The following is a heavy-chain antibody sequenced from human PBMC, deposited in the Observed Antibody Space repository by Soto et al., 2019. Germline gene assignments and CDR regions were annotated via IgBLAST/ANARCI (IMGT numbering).Heavy chain of an antibody. J-gene: IGHJ6*02. Sequence: GEYLNIYCKGSGYSFTIYWIGWVRQMPGKGLEWRGIIYPGDSDTRYSPSFQGQVTISADKSISTSYLQWSSLKASDTAMYYCARHGPRVYYDNSDYYFYGMDVWGQGTTVTVSS. CDR2: IYPGDSDT. D-gene: IGHD3-22*01. V-gene: IGHV5-51*01. CDR3: ARHGPRVYYDNSDYYFYGMDV. CDR1: GYSFTIYW.